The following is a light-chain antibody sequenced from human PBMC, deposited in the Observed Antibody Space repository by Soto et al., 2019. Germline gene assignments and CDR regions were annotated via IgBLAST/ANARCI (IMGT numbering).Light chain of an antibody. CDR3: QHYAGSPPMYT. J-gene: IGKJ2*01. V-gene: IGKV3-20*01. CDR1: QSVSSGY. Sequence: EIVLTQSPGTLSLSPGERATLSCRASQSVSSGYLAWYQQKPGQAPRLLMSGASSRATGIPDRFTGSGSGTDLALPHSRLEPGDSAVYYCQHYAGSPPMYTFGQGTKLEIK. CDR2: GAS.